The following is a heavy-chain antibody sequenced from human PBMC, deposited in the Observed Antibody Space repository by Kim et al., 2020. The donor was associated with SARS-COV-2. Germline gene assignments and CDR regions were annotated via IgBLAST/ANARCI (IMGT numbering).Heavy chain of an antibody. V-gene: IGHV3-7*04. D-gene: IGHD2-8*01. Sequence: VDSVKGRFTISRDNAKNSLYLQMNPLRAEDTAVYYWARADVVLMIYAFFDSWGQGTLVTVSS. CDR3: ARADVVLMIYAFFDS. J-gene: IGHJ4*02.